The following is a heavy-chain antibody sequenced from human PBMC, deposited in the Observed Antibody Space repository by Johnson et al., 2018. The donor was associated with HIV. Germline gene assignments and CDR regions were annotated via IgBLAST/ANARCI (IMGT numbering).Heavy chain of an antibody. Sequence: QVQLVESGGGVARPGGSLRLSCAASGFSFSDHYMNWIRQAPGKGLEWVSYISSRGSIIYYADFVKGRLTISRDNAKKSLYLQMNSLRAEDTAVYYCARDSTPWGGDHVGYAFDIWGRGTMVTVSS. CDR2: ISSRGSII. D-gene: IGHD4-17*01. V-gene: IGHV3-11*04. CDR3: ARDSTPWGGDHVGYAFDI. CDR1: GFSFSDHY. J-gene: IGHJ3*02.